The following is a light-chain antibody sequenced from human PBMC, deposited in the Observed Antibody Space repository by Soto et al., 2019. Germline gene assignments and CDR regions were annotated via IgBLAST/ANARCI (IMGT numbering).Light chain of an antibody. V-gene: IGKV1D-12*01. J-gene: IGKJ5*01. CDR2: GAS. CDR1: QDIACY. Sequence: DSQVTQSPSSVSASVGDRVTIACLASQDIACYLAWYQHKPGRTPGLRIHGASRMQSGVPARFSGSGSGTDFTLSINSLQPEDFATYYCQQAYSFPITFGQGTRLE. CDR3: QQAYSFPIT.